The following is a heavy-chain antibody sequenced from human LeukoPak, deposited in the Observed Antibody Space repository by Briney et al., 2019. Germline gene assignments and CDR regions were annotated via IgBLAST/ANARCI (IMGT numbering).Heavy chain of an antibody. J-gene: IGHJ5*02. V-gene: IGHV1-69*06. Sequence: SVKVSCKASGGTFSSYAISWVRQAPGQGLEWMGGIIPIFGTANYAQKFQGRVPITADKSTSTAYMELSSLRSEDMAVYYCARGGQQLEQNWFDPWGQGTLVTVSS. CDR1: GGTFSSYA. CDR2: IIPIFGTA. CDR3: ARGGQQLEQNWFDP. D-gene: IGHD6-13*01.